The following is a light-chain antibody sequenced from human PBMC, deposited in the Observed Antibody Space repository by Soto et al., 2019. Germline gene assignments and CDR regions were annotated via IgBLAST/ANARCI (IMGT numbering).Light chain of an antibody. CDR3: QQYNNWPPWT. CDR2: AAS. CDR1: QPVSSSY. J-gene: IGKJ1*01. V-gene: IGKV3D-15*01. Sequence: IVLTQSPAILALSPGDRVTLSCRASQPVSSSYLAWYQHRPGQAPRLLIYAASSRATGIPDRFSGSGSGTEFTLTISSLQSEDFAVYYCQQYNNWPPWTFGQGTKVDIK.